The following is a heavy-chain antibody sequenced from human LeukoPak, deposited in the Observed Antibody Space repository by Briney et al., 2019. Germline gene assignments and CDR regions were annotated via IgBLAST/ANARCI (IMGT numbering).Heavy chain of an antibody. D-gene: IGHD3-3*01. CDR3: ARDPPTTIFGVVIESCYGMDV. CDR1: GFTFSSYS. V-gene: IGHV3-21*01. CDR2: ISSSSSYI. Sequence: PGGSLRLSCAASGFTFSSYSMNWVRQAPGMGLEWVSSISSSSSYIYYADSVKGRFTISRDNAKNSLYLQMNSLRAEDTAVYYCARDPPTTIFGVVIESCYGMDVWGQGTTVTVSS. J-gene: IGHJ6*02.